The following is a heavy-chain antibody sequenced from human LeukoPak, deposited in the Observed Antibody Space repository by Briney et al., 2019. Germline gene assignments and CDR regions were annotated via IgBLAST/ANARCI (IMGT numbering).Heavy chain of an antibody. V-gene: IGHV3-23*01. CDR1: GFTFSSYA. J-gene: IGHJ3*02. CDR2: ISGSGGST. Sequence: PGGSLRLSCAASGFTFSSYAMSWVRQAPGKGLEWVSTISGSGGSTYYADSVKGRFTISRDNSKNTLYLQMNSLRAEDTAVYYCAKDRDSSGWNPYDGDAFDIWGQGTMVTVSS. CDR3: AKDRDSSGWNPYDGDAFDI. D-gene: IGHD6-19*01.